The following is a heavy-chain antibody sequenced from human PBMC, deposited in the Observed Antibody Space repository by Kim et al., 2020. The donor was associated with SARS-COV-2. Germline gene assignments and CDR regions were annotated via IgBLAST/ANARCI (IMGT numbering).Heavy chain of an antibody. CDR3: ARDRLFGSDY. V-gene: IGHV3-74*01. Sequence: GGSLRLSCAASGFTFSPYWMHWVRQVPGKGLVWVAHIRSDGITTTYADSVKGRFTISRDNAQNTLYLEMNGLTADDTAIYYCARDRLFGSDYWGQGTLVTVSS. D-gene: IGHD3-16*01. CDR1: GFTFSPYW. J-gene: IGHJ4*02. CDR2: IRSDGITT.